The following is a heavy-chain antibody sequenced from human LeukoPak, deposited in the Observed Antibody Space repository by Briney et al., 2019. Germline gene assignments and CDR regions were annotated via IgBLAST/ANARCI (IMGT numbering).Heavy chain of an antibody. CDR1: GYTFTGYY. J-gene: IGHJ5*02. D-gene: IGHD1-20*01. CDR2: INPKNGGA. CDR3: ARASFWESPITWFDP. Sequence: GASVKVSCKASGYTFTGYYMHWVRQAPGQGLEWMGWINPKNGGANYAPNFQGRVTMTRDRSISTVYMEPTRLTSDDTAVFYCARASFWESPITWFDPWGQGTLVTVSS. V-gene: IGHV1-2*07.